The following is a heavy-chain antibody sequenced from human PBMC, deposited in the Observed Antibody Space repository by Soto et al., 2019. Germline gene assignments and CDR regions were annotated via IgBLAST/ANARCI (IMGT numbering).Heavy chain of an antibody. CDR2: LSGSGTST. CDR3: AKGTSNGGWFNPFDY. Sequence: EVQLLESGGGLVQPGGSLRLSCAASGFTFVKYAMNWVRQAPGKGLEWVATLSGSGTSTYYADSVKGRFTISRDNSRNTLYLQMNSLRAEDTAVYYCAKGTSNGGWFNPFDYWGQGTLVTVSS. CDR1: GFTFVKYA. D-gene: IGHD6-19*01. J-gene: IGHJ4*02. V-gene: IGHV3-23*01.